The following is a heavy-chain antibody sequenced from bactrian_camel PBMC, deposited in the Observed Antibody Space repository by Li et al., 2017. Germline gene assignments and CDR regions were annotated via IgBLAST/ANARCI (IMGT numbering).Heavy chain of an antibody. Sequence: QVQLVESGGGSVQAGGSLRLSCVASGYAHGYYCMGWFRQAPGQEREGVAAIAQDGTIRYADAVKGRFTVSKDSAKNTLYLQMNGLKPEDTAMYYCAAWRGGDGCRVDTWRSCEFRYSGQGTQVTVS. V-gene: IGHV3S55*01. CDR1: GYAHGYYC. D-gene: IGHD5*01. J-gene: IGHJ4*01. CDR2: IAQDGTI.